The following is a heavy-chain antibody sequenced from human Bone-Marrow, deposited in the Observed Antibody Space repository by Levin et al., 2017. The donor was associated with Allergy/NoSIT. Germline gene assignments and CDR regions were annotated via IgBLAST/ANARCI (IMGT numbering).Heavy chain of an antibody. CDR3: ARERGEQLVPGRYNHYGLDV. CDR1: GGSISHYY. CDR2: IYFTGGT. D-gene: IGHD6-6*01. Sequence: PSETLSLTCTVSGGSISHYYWSWIRQPSGKGLEWIGHIYFTGGTSYNPSLKRRVTMSVDPSNNQFSLSLTSVTAADTAVYYCARERGEQLVPGRYNHYGLDVWGQGTSVTVSS. J-gene: IGHJ6*02. V-gene: IGHV4-59*01.